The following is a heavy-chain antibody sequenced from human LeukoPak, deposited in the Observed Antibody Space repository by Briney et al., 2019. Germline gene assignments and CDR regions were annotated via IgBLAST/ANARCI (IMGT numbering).Heavy chain of an antibody. V-gene: IGHV4-59*01. CDR2: IYYSGST. CDR3: ARASSSSGWGTWFDP. CDR1: GFTFSSYA. J-gene: IGHJ5*02. D-gene: IGHD6-6*01. Sequence: GSLRLSCAASGFTFSSYAMSWVRQAPGKGLEWIGYIYYSGSTNYNPSLKSRVTISVDTSKNQFSLKLSSVTAADTAVYYCARASSSSGWGTWFDPWGQGTLVTVSS.